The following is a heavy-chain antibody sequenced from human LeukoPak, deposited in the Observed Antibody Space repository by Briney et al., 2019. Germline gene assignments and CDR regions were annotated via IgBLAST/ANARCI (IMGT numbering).Heavy chain of an antibody. CDR3: ARWSGSYFDY. CDR2: IYYSGST. Sequence: SETLSLTCTVSGGSISSYYWSWIRQPPGKGLEWIGYIYYSGSTNYNPSLKSRVTISVDTSKNQFSLKLSSVTAADTAVYYCARWSGSYFDYWGQETLVTVSS. CDR1: GGSISSYY. V-gene: IGHV4-59*08. J-gene: IGHJ4*02. D-gene: IGHD1-26*01.